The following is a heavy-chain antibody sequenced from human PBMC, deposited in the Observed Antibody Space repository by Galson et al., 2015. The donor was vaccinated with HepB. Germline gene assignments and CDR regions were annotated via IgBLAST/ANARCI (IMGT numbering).Heavy chain of an antibody. CDR3: ARDQDDYGDY. CDR1: GFTFSSYA. D-gene: IGHD5-24*01. V-gene: IGHV3-30-3*01. J-gene: IGHJ4*02. Sequence: SLRLSCAASGFTFSSYAMHWVRQAPGKGLEWVAVISYDGSNKYYADSVKGRFTISRDNSKNTLYLQMNSLRAEDTAVYYCARDQDDYGDYWGQGTLVTVSS. CDR2: ISYDGSNK.